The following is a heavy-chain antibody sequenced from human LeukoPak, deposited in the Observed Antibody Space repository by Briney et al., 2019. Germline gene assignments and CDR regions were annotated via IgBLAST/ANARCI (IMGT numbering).Heavy chain of an antibody. J-gene: IGHJ5*02. Sequence: ASVKVSCKASGYTFTSYAMHWVRQAPGQRLEWMGWINAGNGNTKYSQKFQGRVTITRDTSACTAYMELSSLRSEDTAVYYCARAGVIARNWFDPWGQGTLVTVSS. CDR1: GYTFTSYA. V-gene: IGHV1-3*01. CDR3: ARAGVIARNWFDP. D-gene: IGHD3-16*02. CDR2: INAGNGNT.